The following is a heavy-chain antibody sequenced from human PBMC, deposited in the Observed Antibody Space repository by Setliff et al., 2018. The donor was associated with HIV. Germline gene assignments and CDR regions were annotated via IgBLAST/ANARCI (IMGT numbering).Heavy chain of an antibody. J-gene: IGHJ4*02. CDR1: GDTFTNYD. CDR3: ASFRRDIFMVSDPRPHAF. D-gene: IGHD3-10*01. V-gene: IGHV1-8*01. Sequence: GASVKVSCKPSGDTFTNYDIHWMRRATGQGLEWMGWMNPNSGVSGYALKFHDRVTMTRDTSITTLYMELSSLTSEDTAVYYCASFRRDIFMVSDPRPHAFWGPGTLVTVSS. CDR2: MNPNSGVS.